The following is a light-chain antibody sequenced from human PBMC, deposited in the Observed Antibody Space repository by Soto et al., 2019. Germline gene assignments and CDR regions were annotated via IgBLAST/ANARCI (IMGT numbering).Light chain of an antibody. CDR1: QSVRSN. Sequence: EIAMTQSPATLPVAPGGSGSLSCRASQSVRSNLAWYQQKLGQAPRLXIYGESARETGIPARFSCSGAGTECTRTISSLQSEDFAVDFCQQYYDSPRTFGQGTKVDIK. CDR2: GES. J-gene: IGKJ1*01. CDR3: QQYYDSPRT. V-gene: IGKV3-15*01.